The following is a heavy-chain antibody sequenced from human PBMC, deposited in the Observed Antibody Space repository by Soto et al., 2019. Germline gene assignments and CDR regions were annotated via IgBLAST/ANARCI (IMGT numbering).Heavy chain of an antibody. CDR2: ITWDGSTT. Sequence: HPXGSRRLSCAASGFTFDDYTMHWVRQAPGMGLDWVSLITWDGSTTYYADSLKGRFTISRDNSKNSLYLQMNSLRTEDTALYYCAKGYACRGGICYEDYYYAMDVWGQGPTVTVSS. D-gene: IGHD2-15*01. CDR1: GFTFDDYT. CDR3: AKGYACRGGICYEDYYYAMDV. V-gene: IGHV3-43*01. J-gene: IGHJ6*02.